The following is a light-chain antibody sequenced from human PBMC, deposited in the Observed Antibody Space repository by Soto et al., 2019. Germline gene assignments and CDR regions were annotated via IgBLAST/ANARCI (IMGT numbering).Light chain of an antibody. CDR2: DAS. CDR1: QSVSSY. CDR3: QQYHSTPWT. Sequence: EIVLTQSPATLSLSPGERATLSCRASQSVSSYLAWYQQKPGQAPRPLIYDASNRATGIPARFSGSGSGTDFTLTITSLQAEDVAVYYCQQYHSTPWTFGQGTKVDIK. J-gene: IGKJ1*01. V-gene: IGKV3-11*01.